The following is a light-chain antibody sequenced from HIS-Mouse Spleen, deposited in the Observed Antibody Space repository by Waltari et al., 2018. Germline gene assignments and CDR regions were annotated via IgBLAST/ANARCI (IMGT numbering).Light chain of an antibody. CDR2: EGS. V-gene: IGLV2-23*01. CDR1: SRDVGSYTL. CDR3: CSYAGSSTYWV. Sequence: QSALTQPASVSASPGQSFTISRTVTSRDVGSYTLVAWYQQQPGKAPKLTIYEGSKRPSGVSNRFSGSKSGNTASLTISGLQAEDEADYYCCSYAGSSTYWVFGGGTKLTVL. J-gene: IGLJ3*02.